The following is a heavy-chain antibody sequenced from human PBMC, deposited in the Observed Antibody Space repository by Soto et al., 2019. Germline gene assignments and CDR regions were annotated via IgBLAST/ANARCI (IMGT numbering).Heavy chain of an antibody. V-gene: IGHV4-30-4*01. CDR3: ARYVRLSGYDSFSYGMDV. J-gene: IGHJ6*01. D-gene: IGHD5-12*01. CDR1: GGSISSGDYY. CDR2: IYYSGST. Sequence: SETLSLTCTVSGGSISSGDYYWSWIRQPPGKGLEWIGYIYYSGSTYYNPSLKSRVTISVDTSKNQFSLKLSSVTAADTAAYYCARYVRLSGYDSFSYGMDVWVQGTTVTVSS.